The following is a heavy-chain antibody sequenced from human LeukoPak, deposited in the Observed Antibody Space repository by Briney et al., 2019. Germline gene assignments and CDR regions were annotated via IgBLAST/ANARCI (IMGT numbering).Heavy chain of an antibody. J-gene: IGHJ4*02. CDR2: IYYSGNT. D-gene: IGHD6-13*01. V-gene: IGHV4-59*12. CDR1: GGSISNYF. CDR3: ARGIAAAGLLY. Sequence: SETLSLTCTVSGGSISNYFWSWIRQAPGKGLEYIGFIYYSGNTNYNPSFKSRVTISVDRSKNQFSLKLSSVTAADTAVYYCARGIAAAGLLYWGQGTLVTVSS.